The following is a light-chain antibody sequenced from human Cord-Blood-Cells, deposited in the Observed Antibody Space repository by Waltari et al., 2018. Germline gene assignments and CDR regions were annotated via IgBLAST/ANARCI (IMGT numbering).Light chain of an antibody. J-gene: IGKJ4*01. CDR3: QQYNNWPPLT. Sequence: EIVMTQSPATLSVSPGERATLAGRASQSVSSNLAWYQQKPGQAPRLLIYGASTRATGIPARFSGSGSATEFTLTISSLQSEDFAVYYCQQYNNWPPLTFGGGTKVEIK. V-gene: IGKV3-15*01. CDR1: QSVSSN. CDR2: GAS.